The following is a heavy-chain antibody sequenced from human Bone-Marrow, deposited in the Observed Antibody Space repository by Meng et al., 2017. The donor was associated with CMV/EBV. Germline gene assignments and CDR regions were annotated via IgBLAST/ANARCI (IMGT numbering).Heavy chain of an antibody. CDR1: GYTFTRYD. CDR3: ARDPYSGSDYFDY. CDR2: IIPILGIA. J-gene: IGHJ4*02. V-gene: IGHV1-69*04. D-gene: IGHD1-26*01. Sequence: SVKVSCKASGYTFTRYDIMWVRQAPGQGLEWMGRIIPILGIANYAQKFQGRVTITADKSTSTAYMELSSLRSEDTAVYYCARDPYSGSDYFDYWGQGTLVTVSS.